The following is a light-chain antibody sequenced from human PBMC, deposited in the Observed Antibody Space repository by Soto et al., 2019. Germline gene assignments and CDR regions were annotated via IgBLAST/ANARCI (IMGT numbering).Light chain of an antibody. CDR3: SSYTSGSTYV. CDR2: EVS. Sequence: QSVLTQPASVSGSPGQSITISCTGTSSDVGGYNYVSWYQQHPGKAPKLMIYEVSNRPSGVSNRFSGSKSGNTASLTISGLQAEDEADYYCSSYTSGSTYVFATGTKLTVL. V-gene: IGLV2-14*01. CDR1: SSDVGGYNY. J-gene: IGLJ1*01.